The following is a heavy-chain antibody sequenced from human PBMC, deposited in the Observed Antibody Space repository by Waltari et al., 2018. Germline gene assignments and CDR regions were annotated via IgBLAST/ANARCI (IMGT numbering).Heavy chain of an antibody. D-gene: IGHD2-15*01. CDR1: GYSISSGYY. Sequence: QVQLQESGPGLVKPSETLSLTCTVSGYSISSGYYWGWIRQPPGKGLEWIGSIYHSGSTYYNPSLKSRVTISVDTSKNQFSLKLSSVTAADTAVYYCARGYCSGGSCYDWFDPWGQGTLVTVSS. J-gene: IGHJ5*02. CDR2: IYHSGST. CDR3: ARGYCSGGSCYDWFDP. V-gene: IGHV4-38-2*02.